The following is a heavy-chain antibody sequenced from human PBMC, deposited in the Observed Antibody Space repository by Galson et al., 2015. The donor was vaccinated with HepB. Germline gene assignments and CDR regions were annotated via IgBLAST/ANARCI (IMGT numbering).Heavy chain of an antibody. J-gene: IGHJ6*02. CDR1: GFTFSSYG. V-gene: IGHV3-30*02. Sequence: SLRLSCAASGFTFSSYGMHWVRQAPGKGLEWVAFIRYDGSNKYYADSVKGRFTISRDNSKNTLYLQMNSLRAEDTAVYYCAKDGDSSSWYPRSYYYGMDVWGQGTTVTVSS. CDR3: AKDGDSSSWYPRSYYYGMDV. CDR2: IRYDGSNK. D-gene: IGHD6-13*01.